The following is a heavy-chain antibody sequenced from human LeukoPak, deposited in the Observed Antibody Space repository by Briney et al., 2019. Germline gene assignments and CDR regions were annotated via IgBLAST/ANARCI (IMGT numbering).Heavy chain of an antibody. CDR1: GFTFSSYA. J-gene: IGHJ4*02. Sequence: GGSLRLSCAASGFTFSSYAMSWVRQAPGKGLEWVSAISGSGGSTYYADSVKGRFTISRDNSKNTLYLQMNSLRAEDTAVYYCAKDPDPGDSSGYSYYFDYWGQGTLVTVSS. CDR2: ISGSGGST. D-gene: IGHD3-22*01. CDR3: AKDPDPGDSSGYSYYFDY. V-gene: IGHV3-23*01.